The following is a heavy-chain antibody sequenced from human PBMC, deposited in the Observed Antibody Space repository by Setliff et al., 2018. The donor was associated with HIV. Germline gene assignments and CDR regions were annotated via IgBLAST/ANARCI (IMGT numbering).Heavy chain of an antibody. D-gene: IGHD6-13*01. V-gene: IGHV3-20*04. CDR2: ISWNGGST. CDR1: GFTFDDYG. Sequence: SLKISCAASGFTFDDYGMSWVRQAPGKGLEWVSGISWNGGSTGYADSVKGRFTISRDNAKNSLYLQMNSLRAEDTALYYCARGGVEQPYYYYMDVWGKGTTVTVSS. J-gene: IGHJ6*03. CDR3: ARGGVEQPYYYYMDV.